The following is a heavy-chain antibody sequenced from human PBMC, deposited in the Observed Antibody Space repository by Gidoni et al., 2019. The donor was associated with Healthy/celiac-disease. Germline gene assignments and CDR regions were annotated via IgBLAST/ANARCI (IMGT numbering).Heavy chain of an antibody. V-gene: IGHV3-21*01. Sequence: EVQLVASGGGLVKPGGSLRLSCAASGFTFSSYSMNWVRQAPGKGLEWVSSISSSSSYISYADSVKGRFTISRDNAKNSLYLQMNSLRAEDTAVYYGAREGIAAAGTDYWGQGTLVTVSS. CDR3: AREGIAAAGTDY. CDR1: GFTFSSYS. J-gene: IGHJ4*02. CDR2: ISSSSSYI. D-gene: IGHD6-13*01.